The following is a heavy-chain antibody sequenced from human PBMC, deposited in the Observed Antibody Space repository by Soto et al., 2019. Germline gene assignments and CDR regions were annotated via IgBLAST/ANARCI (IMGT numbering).Heavy chain of an antibody. J-gene: IGHJ4*02. V-gene: IGHV4-31*03. D-gene: IGHD3-16*01. CDR3: AREGALGNFEY. CDR2: IYYSGNT. CDR1: GGSFSRGGYY. Sequence: QVQLQESGPGLVKPSQTLSLTCTVSGGSFSRGGYYWSWIRQHPGKGLEWIGYIYYSGNTSYNPSLKSRVIILVDTSENQFSLKLTSVTAADTAVYYCAREGALGNFEYWGQGTLVTVSS.